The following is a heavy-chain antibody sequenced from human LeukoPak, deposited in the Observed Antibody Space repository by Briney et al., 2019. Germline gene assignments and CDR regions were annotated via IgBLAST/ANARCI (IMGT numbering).Heavy chain of an antibody. D-gene: IGHD6-19*01. J-gene: IGHJ3*02. CDR2: IYTSGST. V-gene: IGHV4-61*02. CDR3: ARRLQQQWRNDAFDI. CDR1: GGSISSGSYY. Sequence: SETLSLTCTVSGGSISSGSYYWSWIRQPAGKGLEWIGRIYTSGSTNYNPSLKSRVTISVDTSKNQFSLKLSSVTAADTAVYFCARRLQQQWRNDAFDIWGQGTMVTVS.